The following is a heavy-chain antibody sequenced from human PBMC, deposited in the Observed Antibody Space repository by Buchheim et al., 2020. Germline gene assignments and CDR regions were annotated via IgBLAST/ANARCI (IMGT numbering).Heavy chain of an antibody. Sequence: QVQLQESGPGLVKPSQTLSLTCTVSGGSISSGDYYWSWIRQPPGKGLEWIGYIYYSGSTYYNPSLKSRVTMSIDTSKNQFSLKLSSVTAADTAVYYCARHRSGSYYHDQDYYFDYWGQGTL. CDR3: ARHRSGSYYHDQDYYFDY. J-gene: IGHJ4*02. D-gene: IGHD1-26*01. CDR2: IYYSGST. CDR1: GGSISSGDYY. V-gene: IGHV4-30-4*01.